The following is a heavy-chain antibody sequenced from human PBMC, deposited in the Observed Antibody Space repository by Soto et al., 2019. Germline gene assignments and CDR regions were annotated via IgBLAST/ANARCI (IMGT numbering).Heavy chain of an antibody. V-gene: IGHV1-18*01. J-gene: IGHJ4*02. CDR3: ARDVLRFLEWSIFGSDY. D-gene: IGHD3-3*01. CDR1: GYTFTSYG. CDR2: ISAYNGNT. Sequence: ASVKVSCKASGYTFTSYGISWVRQAPGQGLEWMGWISAYNGNTNYAQKLQGRVTMTTDTSTSTAYMELRSLRSDDTAVYYCARDVLRFLEWSIFGSDYWGQGTLVTVSS.